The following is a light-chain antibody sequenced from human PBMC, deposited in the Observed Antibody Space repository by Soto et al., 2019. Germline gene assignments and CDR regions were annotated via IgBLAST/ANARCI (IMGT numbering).Light chain of an antibody. V-gene: IGLV2-14*01. CDR3: SAYTSRSTLV. CDR1: SSDYGGYNY. J-gene: IGLJ1*01. Sequence: QSALTQPASVSWSPGQSITISCTGTSSDYGGYNYVSWYQQHPGKAPKLMSYEVSNRPSGVSNRFSGSKSGNKASLTISGLQAEDEADYYCSAYTSRSTLVLGTGTKLTVL. CDR2: EVS.